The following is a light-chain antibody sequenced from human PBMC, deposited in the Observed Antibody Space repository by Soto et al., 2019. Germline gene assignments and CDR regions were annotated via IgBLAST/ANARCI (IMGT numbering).Light chain of an antibody. CDR2: WAS. CDR3: QQYSGTPYT. CDR1: QTVFYSSNNKNY. Sequence: DIVMTQSPDSLAVSLGERATINCKSSQTVFYSSNNKNYLAWYQQKPGQPPKLLIYWASTRESGVPDRFSGSGSGTDFTLTISSLQAEDVAVYYCQQYSGTPYTFGQGTRLEIK. J-gene: IGKJ2*01. V-gene: IGKV4-1*01.